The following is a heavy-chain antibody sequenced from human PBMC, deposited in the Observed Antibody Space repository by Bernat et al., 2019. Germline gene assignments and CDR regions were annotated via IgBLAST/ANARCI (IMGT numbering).Heavy chain of an antibody. CDR1: GFTFSDYA. CDR2: ISGSDGST. V-gene: IGHV3-23*01. Sequence: EVQLLESGGGVVQPGGSLRLSCEAAGFTFSDYAMSWVRQAPGKGLEWVSAISGSDGSTYYADSVKGRFTISRDNSKNTLYLPMNSLSAEDTAVYYCAKDVSAVAGDAFDIWGQGTMVTVSS. D-gene: IGHD6-19*01. J-gene: IGHJ3*02. CDR3: AKDVSAVAGDAFDI.